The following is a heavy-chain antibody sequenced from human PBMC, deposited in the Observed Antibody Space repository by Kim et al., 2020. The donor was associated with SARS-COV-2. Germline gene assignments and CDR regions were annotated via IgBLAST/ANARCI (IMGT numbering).Heavy chain of an antibody. D-gene: IGHD1-26*01. J-gene: IGHJ2*01. CDR3: ARPYGSPFWYFDL. V-gene: IGHV3-7*03. Sequence: LSLTCAASGFTFSSYWMSWVRQAPGKGLEWVANIKQDGSETYYVDSVKGRFTISRDNAKNSLYLQMNSLRAEATAVYSCARPYGSPFWYFDLWGRGTRVTVSS. CDR2: IKQDGSET. CDR1: GFTFSSYW.